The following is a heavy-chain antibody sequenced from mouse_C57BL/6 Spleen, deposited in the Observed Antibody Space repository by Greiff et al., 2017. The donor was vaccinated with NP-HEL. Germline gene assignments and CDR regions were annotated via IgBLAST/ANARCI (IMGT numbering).Heavy chain of an antibody. CDR3: ARPYYGDYYAMDY. CDR2: INPSSGYT. Sequence: VKLMESGAELAKPGASVKLSCKASGYTFTSYWMHWVKQRPGQGLEWIGYINPSSGYTKYNQKFKDKATLTADKSSSTAYMQLSSLTYEDSAVYDCARPYYGDYYAMDYWGQGTSVTVSS. V-gene: IGHV1-7*01. D-gene: IGHD2-10*01. CDR1: GYTFTSYW. J-gene: IGHJ4*01.